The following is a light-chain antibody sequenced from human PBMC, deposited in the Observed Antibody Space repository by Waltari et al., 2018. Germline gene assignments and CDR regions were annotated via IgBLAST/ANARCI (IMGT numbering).Light chain of an antibody. J-gene: IGKJ4*01. CDR1: QSVTNY. Sequence: DIVLTQSPAILSLSPGERASLACRASQSVTNYLAWYQQKPGQAPRLLSYDTSNRATGIPARFSGSGFGTDFTLTISSLEPEDFAVYYCQQRRDWPLTFGGGTKVEIK. CDR2: DTS. V-gene: IGKV3-11*01. CDR3: QQRRDWPLT.